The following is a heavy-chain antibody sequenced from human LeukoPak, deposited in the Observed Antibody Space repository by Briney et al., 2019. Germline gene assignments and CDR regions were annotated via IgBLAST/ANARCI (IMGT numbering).Heavy chain of an antibody. D-gene: IGHD3-16*01. J-gene: IGHJ3*02. Sequence: GASVKVSCKASGYTFINNYMHWVRQAPGQGFEWMGILNPAGGSTSYAQRFQGRVTMTRDTSTSTVYMELSSLTSDDTAVYYCARGGGPILGGIWGQGTMVTVSS. CDR1: GYTFINNY. V-gene: IGHV1-46*01. CDR2: LNPAGGST. CDR3: ARGGGPILGGI.